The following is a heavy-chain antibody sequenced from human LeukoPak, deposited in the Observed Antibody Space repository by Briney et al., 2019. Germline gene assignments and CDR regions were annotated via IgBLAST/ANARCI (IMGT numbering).Heavy chain of an antibody. CDR1: GFTFSSYA. J-gene: IGHJ4*02. D-gene: IGHD2-15*01. V-gene: IGHV3-30*02. Sequence: PGGSLRLSCAASGFTFSSYAMHWVRQAPGKGLEWVAFIRYDGSNKYYADSVKGRFTISRDNSKNTLYLQMNSLRAEDTAVYYCAKGSSSLVDYFDYWGQGTLVTVSS. CDR3: AKGSSSLVDYFDY. CDR2: IRYDGSNK.